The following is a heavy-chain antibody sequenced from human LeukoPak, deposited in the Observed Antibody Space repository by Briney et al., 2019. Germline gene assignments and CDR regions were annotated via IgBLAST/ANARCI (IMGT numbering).Heavy chain of an antibody. D-gene: IGHD3-3*01. CDR3: ARRVITIFGVVINYGMDV. V-gene: IGHV4-39*01. CDR1: GGSISSSSYY. J-gene: IGHJ6*02. CDR2: IYYSGST. Sequence: SETLSLTCTVSGGSISSSSYYWGWIRHPPGKGLEWIGSIYYSGSTYYNPSLKSRVTISVDTSKNQFSLKLSSVTAADTAVYYCARRVITIFGVVINYGMDVWGQGTTVTVSS.